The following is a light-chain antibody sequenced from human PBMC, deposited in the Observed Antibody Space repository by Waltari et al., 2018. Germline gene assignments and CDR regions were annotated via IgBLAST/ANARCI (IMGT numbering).Light chain of an antibody. Sequence: QSALTPPASVSGSPGQPITISYTATSSDAGSNNLFSWYQQHPGQAPKVVIYEGSERPSGISNRFSGSKSGITASLTISGLQPEDEADYYCCSYAGSGTFVVFGGGTKLTVL. CDR1: SSDAGSNNL. CDR3: CSYAGSGTFVV. V-gene: IGLV2-23*03. CDR2: EGS. J-gene: IGLJ2*01.